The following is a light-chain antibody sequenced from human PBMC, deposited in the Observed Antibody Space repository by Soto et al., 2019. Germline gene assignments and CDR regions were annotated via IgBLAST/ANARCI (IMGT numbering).Light chain of an antibody. CDR3: AAWDDSLGGLI. Sequence: QSVLTQPPSASATPGQRVTLSCSGSSSNIGSNYVFWYQQLPGTAPKLLMFSDNQRPSGVPDRFSGSKSGTSASLAISGLRSEDGADYYCAAWDDSLGGLISGSGTKVTVL. CDR2: SDN. V-gene: IGLV1-47*02. J-gene: IGLJ1*01. CDR1: SSNIGSNY.